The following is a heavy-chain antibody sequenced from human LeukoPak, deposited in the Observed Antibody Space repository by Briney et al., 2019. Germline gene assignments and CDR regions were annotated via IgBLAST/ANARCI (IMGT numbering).Heavy chain of an antibody. V-gene: IGHV3-33*01. CDR2: IWNAGGYE. D-gene: IGHD3-10*01. CDR1: GFTFKIHG. Sequence: PGGSLRLSCTASGFTFKIHGMHWVRQAPGKGLEWVAVIWNAGGYELYADSVQGRFSISRDNFENRLYLQMNSLRAEDTAVYFCAGANYGSGNNYYYGLDVWGQGTTVTVSS. J-gene: IGHJ6*02. CDR3: AGANYGSGNNYYYGLDV.